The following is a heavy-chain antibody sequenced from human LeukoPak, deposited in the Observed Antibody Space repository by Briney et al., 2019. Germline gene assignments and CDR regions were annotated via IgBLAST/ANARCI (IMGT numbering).Heavy chain of an antibody. V-gene: IGHV1-46*01. CDR2: INPSGGST. D-gene: IGHD2-15*01. CDR3: ASPGAYCSGGSCSRRNAFDI. Sequence: ASVKVSCKVSGYTLTELSMHWVRQAPGQGLEWMGIINPSGGSTSYAQKFQGRVTMTRDMSTSTVYMELSSLRSEDTAVYYCASPGAYCSGGSCSRRNAFDIWGQGTMVTVSS. J-gene: IGHJ3*02. CDR1: GYTLTELS.